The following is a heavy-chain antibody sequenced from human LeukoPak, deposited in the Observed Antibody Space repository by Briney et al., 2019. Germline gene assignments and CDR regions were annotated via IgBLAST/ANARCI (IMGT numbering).Heavy chain of an antibody. V-gene: IGHV1-2*06. Sequence: ASVKVSCKASGYTFTGYYMHWVRQAPGQGLEWMGRINPNSGGTNYAQKFQGRVTMTRDTSISTAYMELSRLRSDDTAVYYCESTFRTRGYYMDVWGKGTTVTVSS. D-gene: IGHD3-10*01. CDR1: GYTFTGYY. CDR2: INPNSGGT. CDR3: ESTFRTRGYYMDV. J-gene: IGHJ6*03.